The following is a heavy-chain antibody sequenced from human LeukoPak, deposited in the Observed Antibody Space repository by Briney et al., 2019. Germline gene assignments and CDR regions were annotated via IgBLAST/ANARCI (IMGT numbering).Heavy chain of an antibody. CDR2: ISGSGGST. V-gene: IGHV3-23*01. CDR3: AKDNYGDYLPDY. Sequence: KPGGSLRLSCAASRFTFSIYAMTWVRQAPGKGLEWVSAISGSGGSTYYADSVKGRFTISRDNSKNTLYLQMNSLRAEDTAVYYCAKDNYGDYLPDYWGQGTLVTVSS. J-gene: IGHJ4*02. D-gene: IGHD4-17*01. CDR1: RFTFSIYA.